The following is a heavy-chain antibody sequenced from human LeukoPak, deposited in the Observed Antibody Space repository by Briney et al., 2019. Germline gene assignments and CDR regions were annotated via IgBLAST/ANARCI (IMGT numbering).Heavy chain of an antibody. CDR3: ARALGVGFAEDVYYFDF. CDR1: GYTFTGYY. J-gene: IGHJ4*02. D-gene: IGHD3-10*01. CDR2: INPNSGGT. V-gene: IGHV1-2*06. Sequence: ASVKVSCKASGYTFTGYYMHWVRQAPGQGLEWMGRINPNSGGTNYAQKFQGRVTMTRDTPINTVYLKLTSLRSTDTALYYCARALGVGFAEDVYYFDFWGQGSLVTVSS.